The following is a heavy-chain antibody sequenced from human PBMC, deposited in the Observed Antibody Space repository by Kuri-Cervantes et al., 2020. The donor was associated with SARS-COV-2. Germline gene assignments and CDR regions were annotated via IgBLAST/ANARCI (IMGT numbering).Heavy chain of an antibody. CDR3: ARDPYYYGDYPDY. V-gene: IGHV3-30*04. D-gene: IGHD3-16*01. CDR1: GFTFSSYA. J-gene: IGHJ4*02. CDR2: ISYDGSKK. Sequence: SLKISCAASGFTFSSYAMNWVRQAPGKGLEWVAVISYDGSKKYYADSVKGRFTISRDNSKNTMYLQMNSLRAEDTAVYYCARDPYYYGDYPDYWGQGTLVTVSS.